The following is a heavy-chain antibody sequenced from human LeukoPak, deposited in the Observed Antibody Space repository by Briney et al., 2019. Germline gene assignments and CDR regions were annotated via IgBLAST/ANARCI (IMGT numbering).Heavy chain of an antibody. CDR3: AGAAGLGNYLIDY. CDR2: IWSDGSQT. J-gene: IGHJ4*02. CDR1: GFSFSGDA. Sequence: GGSLRLSCAASGFSFSGDAIHWVRQAPGKGLEWVALIWSDGSQTKYAGPVKGRFTVSRDNSKNTAFLQMSGLTVEDTAVYYCAGAAGLGNYLIDYWGQGTLVTVSS. D-gene: IGHD3-16*01. V-gene: IGHV3-33*01.